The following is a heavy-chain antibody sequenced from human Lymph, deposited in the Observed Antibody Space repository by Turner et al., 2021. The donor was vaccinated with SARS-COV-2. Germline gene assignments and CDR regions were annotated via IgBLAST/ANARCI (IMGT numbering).Heavy chain of an antibody. J-gene: IGHJ6*02. CDR2: ISYDVSNE. CDR1: GFTFSTYV. Sequence: QVQLVESGGGVVQPGRSLRLSCAASGFTFSTYVMHWVRQAPGKGLELVALISYDVSNEYYADSVKCRFTISRDNSKNTVYLHMNSLRTEDTAMYYCARGHGGNYYYGMDVWGQGTTVTVSS. CDR3: ARGHGGNYYYGMDV. V-gene: IGHV3-30*04. D-gene: IGHD2-15*01.